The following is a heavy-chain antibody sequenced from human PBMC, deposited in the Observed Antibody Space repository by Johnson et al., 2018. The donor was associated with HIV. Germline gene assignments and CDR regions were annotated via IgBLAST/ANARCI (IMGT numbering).Heavy chain of an antibody. CDR3: AKSDVVVIPEGAFDI. Sequence: QVQLVESGGGVVQPGRSLRLSCAASGFTFSSYGMHWVRQAPGKGLAWVAVIWYDGSNTYYADSVKGRFTISRDNSKNTLYLQMNSLRAEDTAVYYCAKSDVVVIPEGAFDIWGQGTMVTVSS. V-gene: IGHV3-33*06. CDR2: IWYDGSNT. J-gene: IGHJ3*02. CDR1: GFTFSSYG. D-gene: IGHD2-21*01.